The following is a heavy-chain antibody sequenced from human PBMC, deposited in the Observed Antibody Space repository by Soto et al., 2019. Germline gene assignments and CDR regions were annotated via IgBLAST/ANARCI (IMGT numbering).Heavy chain of an antibody. CDR2: FDPEDGET. Sequence: ASVKVCCKVSGYTLTELSMHWGRQAPGKGLEWMGGFDPEDGETIYAQKFQGRVTMTEDTSTDTAYMELSSLRSEDTAVYYCATDRGYSYGYSYWGQGTLVTVSS. CDR1: GYTLTELS. J-gene: IGHJ4*02. V-gene: IGHV1-24*01. CDR3: ATDRGYSYGYSY. D-gene: IGHD5-18*01.